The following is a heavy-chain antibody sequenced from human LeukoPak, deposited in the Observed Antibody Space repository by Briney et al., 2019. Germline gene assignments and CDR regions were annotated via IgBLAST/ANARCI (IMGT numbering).Heavy chain of an antibody. J-gene: IGHJ4*02. CDR1: GYSISSGYY. Sequence: KPSETLSLTCSVSGYSISSGYYWGWIRQPPGKGLEWIGSIYHSGNTYYNPSLKSRVTISVDTSKNQFSLKLSSVTAADTAVYYCASLIPSYGKGDYWGQGTLVTVSS. D-gene: IGHD4-17*01. V-gene: IGHV4-38-2*02. CDR2: IYHSGNT. CDR3: ASLIPSYGKGDY.